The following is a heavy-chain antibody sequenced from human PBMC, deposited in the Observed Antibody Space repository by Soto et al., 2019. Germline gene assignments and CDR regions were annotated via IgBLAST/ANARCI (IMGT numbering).Heavy chain of an antibody. J-gene: IGHJ3*02. V-gene: IGHV1-18*04. CDR2: ISAYNGNT. CDR3: ARDAEEDIGVVVATPGDAFGS. CDR1: WSTLSSYG. Sequence: SSRVPWSTLSSYGISWVRQAPGQGLESMGWISAYNGNTNSAQKLQGRVTMTTDTSTGTAYMKLSSLRSYDTGVYYCARDAEEDIGVVVATPGDAFGSWGRETM. D-gene: IGHD2-15*01.